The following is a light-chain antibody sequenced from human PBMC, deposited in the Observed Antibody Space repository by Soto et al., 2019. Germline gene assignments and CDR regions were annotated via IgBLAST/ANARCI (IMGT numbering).Light chain of an antibody. CDR2: AAS. CDR1: QSISDN. Sequence: EMTQSPSSLSASVGDSVTITCRASQSISDNVNWYEFEPGKAPKLLIYAASSLQTGVPSRFSGSGSGTDFALILSSLQPEGSATDYCQQSYGPPYPFGLGTKVEIK. V-gene: IGKV1-39*01. CDR3: QQSYGPPYP. J-gene: IGKJ2*01.